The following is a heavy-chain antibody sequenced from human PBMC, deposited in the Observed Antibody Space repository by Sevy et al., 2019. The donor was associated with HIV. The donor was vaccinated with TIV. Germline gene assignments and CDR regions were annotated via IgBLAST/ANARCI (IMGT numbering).Heavy chain of an antibody. Sequence: GGSLRLSCVASSGFTFSSYWMSWVRQAPGKGLEWVANIKQDGRIKDYVDSVRGRFTISRDNAKNSLYLQMSTLRVEDTAVYYCARGTYYYDSGGFYHDAFDLWGQGTLVTVSS. D-gene: IGHD3-22*01. CDR3: ARGTYYYDSGGFYHDAFDL. V-gene: IGHV3-7*03. CDR1: GFTFSSYW. CDR2: IKQDGRIK. J-gene: IGHJ3*01.